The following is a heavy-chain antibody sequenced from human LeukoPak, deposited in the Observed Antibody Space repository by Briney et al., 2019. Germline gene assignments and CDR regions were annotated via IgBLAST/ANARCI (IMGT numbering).Heavy chain of an antibody. D-gene: IGHD1-26*01. Sequence: RASVKVSCTASGYTFTSYYMHWVRQAPGQGLEWMGIINPSGGSTSYAQKFQGRVTMTRDTSTSTVYMELSSLRSEDTAVYYCAREMTAYSGSYSAIYYWGQGTLVTVSS. V-gene: IGHV1-46*01. CDR2: INPSGGST. CDR1: GYTFTSYY. J-gene: IGHJ4*02. CDR3: AREMTAYSGSYSAIYY.